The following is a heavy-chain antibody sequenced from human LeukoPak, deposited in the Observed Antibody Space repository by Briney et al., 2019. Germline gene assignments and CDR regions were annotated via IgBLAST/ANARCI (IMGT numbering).Heavy chain of an antibody. CDR3: ARVRHTVELPFNFDH. J-gene: IGHJ4*02. V-gene: IGHV4-31*01. Sequence: PSQTLSLTCTVSGGSISSGSYFWRWLRQHPGKGLEWFGYIYYSGSTYYTPPLKSQVPISVDTSKNHFSLKLSSVTAADTAVYYCARVRHTVELPFNFDHWGQGTLVTVSS. D-gene: IGHD4-23*01. CDR1: GGSISSGSYF. CDR2: IYYSGST.